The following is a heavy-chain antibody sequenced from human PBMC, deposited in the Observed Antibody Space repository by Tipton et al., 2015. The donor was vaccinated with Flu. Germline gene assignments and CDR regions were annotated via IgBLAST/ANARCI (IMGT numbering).Heavy chain of an antibody. Sequence: TLSLTCTVSGGSISSSSYYWGWIRQPPGKGLEWIGEINHSGSTNYNPSLKSRVTISVDTSKNQFSLKLSSVTAADTAVYYCARDITIFGVVMGWSSLGWFDPWGQGTLVTVSS. J-gene: IGHJ5*02. V-gene: IGHV4-39*07. CDR2: INHSGST. CDR3: ARDITIFGVVMGWSSLGWFDP. D-gene: IGHD3-3*01. CDR1: GGSISSSSYY.